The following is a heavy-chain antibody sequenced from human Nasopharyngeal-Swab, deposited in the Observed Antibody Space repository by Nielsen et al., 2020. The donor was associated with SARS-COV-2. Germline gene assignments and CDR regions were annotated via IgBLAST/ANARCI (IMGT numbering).Heavy chain of an antibody. Sequence: GESLKISCAASGFTFSSYWMHWVRQAPGKGLVWVSRINSDGSSTSYADSVKGRFTISRDNAKNTLYLQMNSLRAEDTAVYYCARDLPPLYYYYYGMDVRGQGTTVTVSS. V-gene: IGHV3-74*01. J-gene: IGHJ6*02. CDR1: GFTFSSYW. CDR3: ARDLPPLYYYYYGMDV. CDR2: INSDGSST.